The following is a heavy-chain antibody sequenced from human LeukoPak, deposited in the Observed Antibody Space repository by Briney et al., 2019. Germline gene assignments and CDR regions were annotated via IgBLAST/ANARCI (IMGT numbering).Heavy chain of an antibody. V-gene: IGHV4-39*01. J-gene: IGHJ4*02. Sequence: SETLSLTCTVSGGSISSSSYYWGWIRQPPGKGLEWIGSIYYSGSTYYNPSLKSRVTISVDTSKNQFSLKLSSVTAADTAVYYCATRYDFWSGYHVYFDYWGQGTLVTVSS. CDR1: GGSISSSSYY. CDR2: IYYSGST. CDR3: ATRYDFWSGYHVYFDY. D-gene: IGHD3-3*01.